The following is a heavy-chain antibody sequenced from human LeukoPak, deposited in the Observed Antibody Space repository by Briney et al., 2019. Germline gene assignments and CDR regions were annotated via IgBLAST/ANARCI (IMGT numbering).Heavy chain of an antibody. CDR2: IYYSGRT. J-gene: IGHJ4*02. D-gene: IGHD5-18*01. V-gene: IGHV4-39*02. Sequence: SETLSLTCTVSGGSISSSSYYWGWIRQPPGKGLEWIGSIYYSGRTYYNPSLKSRVTMSVDTSKNHFSLKLSSVTAADTGVYYCARGRLWTWDYWGQGTLVTVSS. CDR3: ARGRLWTWDY. CDR1: GGSISSSSYY.